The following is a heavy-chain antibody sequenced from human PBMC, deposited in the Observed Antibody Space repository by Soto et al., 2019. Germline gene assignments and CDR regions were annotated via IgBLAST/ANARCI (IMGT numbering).Heavy chain of an antibody. D-gene: IGHD3-3*01. CDR3: ASTSGYYFFDY. V-gene: IGHV1-3*01. Sequence: QVHLVQSGAEVKKPGASVQFSCKASGYTFTTYAMHWVRQAPGQRLEWMGWINAGNGNTKYSQKFQGRVTITWDTSASTAYMELSSLRSEDTAVYYCASTSGYYFFDYWGQGTLVTVSS. J-gene: IGHJ4*02. CDR1: GYTFTTYA. CDR2: INAGNGNT.